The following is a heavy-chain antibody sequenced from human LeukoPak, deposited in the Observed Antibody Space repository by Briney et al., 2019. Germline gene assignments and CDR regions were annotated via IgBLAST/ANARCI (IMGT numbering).Heavy chain of an antibody. CDR2: INAGKGNT. J-gene: IGHJ4*02. D-gene: IGHD1-26*01. V-gene: IGHV1-3*01. CDR1: GYTFTSYA. CDR3: AKDQRWESPHYLDS. Sequence: GASVKVSCKASGYTFTSYAMHWVRQAPGQRLEWMGWINAGKGNTKYSQKFQGRVTITRDTYASTAYMELSSLRSEDTAVYYCAKDQRWESPHYLDSWGQGTLVTVSS.